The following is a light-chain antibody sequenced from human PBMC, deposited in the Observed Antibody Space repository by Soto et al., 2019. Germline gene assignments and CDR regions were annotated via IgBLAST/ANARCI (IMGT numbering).Light chain of an antibody. CDR3: QQYNSYSGGT. V-gene: IGKV1-5*01. Sequence: DIQMTQSPSTLSASVGDRVTITCRASQSISSWLAWYQQKPGKAPKLLIYDASSLESGVPSRFSGSGSGTEFTLTIRSLQTDDFATYYCQQYNSYSGGTFGQGTKLEIK. CDR1: QSISSW. CDR2: DAS. J-gene: IGKJ2*01.